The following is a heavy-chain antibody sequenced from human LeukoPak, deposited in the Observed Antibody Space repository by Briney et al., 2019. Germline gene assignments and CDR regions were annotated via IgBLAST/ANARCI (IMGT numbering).Heavy chain of an antibody. Sequence: GGSLRLSCAASGFTFSSYGMHWVRQAPGKGLEWVAVIWYDGSNKYYADSVKGRFTISRDNSKNTLYLQMNSLRAADTAVYYCARRPCSGGSCQTPNYYYYYGMDVWGQGTTVTVSS. CDR2: IWYDGSNK. J-gene: IGHJ6*02. CDR3: ARRPCSGGSCQTPNYYYYYGMDV. V-gene: IGHV3-33*01. D-gene: IGHD2-15*01. CDR1: GFTFSSYG.